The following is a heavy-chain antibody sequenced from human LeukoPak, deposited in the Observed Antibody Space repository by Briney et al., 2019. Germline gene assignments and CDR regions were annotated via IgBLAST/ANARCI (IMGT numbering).Heavy chain of an antibody. J-gene: IGHJ4*02. V-gene: IGHV1-18*01. CDR3: ARESYCSSTSCYETLIDY. CDR1: GYTFTSYG. CDR2: ISAYNGNT. D-gene: IGHD2-2*01. Sequence: ASVKVPCKASGYTFTSYGISWVRQAPGQGLEWMGWISAYNGNTNYAQKLQGRVTMTTDTSTSTAYMELRSLRSDDTAVYYCARESYCSSTSCYETLIDYWGQGTLVTVSS.